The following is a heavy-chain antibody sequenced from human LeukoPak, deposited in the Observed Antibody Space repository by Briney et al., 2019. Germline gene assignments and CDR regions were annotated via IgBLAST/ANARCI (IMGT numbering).Heavy chain of an antibody. CDR3: VSSMTNGDSSGWYAWFDP. D-gene: IGHD6-19*01. V-gene: IGHV4-59*01. Sequence: SETLSLTCTVSGGSINSYYWSWIRQPPGKGLEWIGYIYYSGYTNYNPSLKSRVTISVDTSKNQFSLKLSSVTAADTAVYYCVSSMTNGDSSGWYAWFDPWGQGTLVTVSS. J-gene: IGHJ5*02. CDR2: IYYSGYT. CDR1: GGSINSYY.